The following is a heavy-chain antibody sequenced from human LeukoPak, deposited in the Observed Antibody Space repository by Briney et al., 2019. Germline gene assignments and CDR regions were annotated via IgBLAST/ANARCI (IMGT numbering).Heavy chain of an antibody. CDR2: IYAGDSDT. V-gene: IGHV5-51*01. Sequence: GESLKTSCRSPGYSFNSYWIDWVPQVPGKGLELVGTIYAGDSDTRYSPSFQGQVTISDNKSISTDYLQWSSLKASNTAMYYCARRSGDYGFFDYWGQGTLVTVSS. D-gene: IGHD4-17*01. J-gene: IGHJ4*02. CDR3: ARRSGDYGFFDY. CDR1: GYSFNSYW.